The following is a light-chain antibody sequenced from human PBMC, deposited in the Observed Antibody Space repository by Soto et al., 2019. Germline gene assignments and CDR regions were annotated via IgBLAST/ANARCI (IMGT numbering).Light chain of an antibody. J-gene: IGKJ1*01. CDR3: MQGTRWPWT. CDR1: QSLVSSGGDTY. Sequence: DVVVTQSPLSLPVTLGQPASISCRSSQSLVSSGGDTYLNWFQQRPGQSPRRLVYKVSNRESGVQDRFSGRGSGTDFTLKMSRVEDEDVGVYYCMQGTRWPWTFGQGTKVEIK. CDR2: KVS. V-gene: IGKV2-30*01.